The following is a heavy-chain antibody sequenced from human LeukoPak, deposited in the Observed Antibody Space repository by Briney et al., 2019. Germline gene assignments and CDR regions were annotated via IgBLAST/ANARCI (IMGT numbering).Heavy chain of an antibody. CDR3: ATSRGYESSGYYLDY. CDR2: IYYSGST. D-gene: IGHD3-22*01. CDR1: GGSISSGGYL. V-gene: IGHV4-31*03. Sequence: PSETLSLTCTVSGGSISSGGYLWSWIRQSPGKGLEWIGYIYYSGSTYYNPSLNSRVTISEDTSKNQFSLKLSSVTAADTAVYYRATSRGYESSGYYLDYWGQGTLVTVS. J-gene: IGHJ4*02.